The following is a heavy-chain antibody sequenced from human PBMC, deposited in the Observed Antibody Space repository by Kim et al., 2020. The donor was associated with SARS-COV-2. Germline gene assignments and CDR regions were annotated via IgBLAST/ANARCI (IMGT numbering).Heavy chain of an antibody. CDR3: ARETIISVWYFDL. CDR1: GFTFSSYG. V-gene: IGHV3-33*01. CDR2: IWYDGSNK. D-gene: IGHD3-10*01. Sequence: GGSLRLSCAASGFTFSSYGMHWVRQAPGKGLEWVAVIWYDGSNKYYADSVKGRFTISRDNSKNTLYLQMNSLRAEDTAVYYCARETIISVWYFDLWGRGTLVTVSS. J-gene: IGHJ2*01.